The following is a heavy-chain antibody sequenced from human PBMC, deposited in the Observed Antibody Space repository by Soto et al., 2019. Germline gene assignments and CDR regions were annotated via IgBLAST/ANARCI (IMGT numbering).Heavy chain of an antibody. CDR1: GFTFSSYA. V-gene: IGHV3-30-3*01. J-gene: IGHJ4*02. CDR2: ISYDGSKK. Sequence: QVQLVESGGGVVQPGRSLRLSCAVSGFTFSSYAMHWVRQAPGKGLEWVAVISYDGSKKYYADSVKGRFTISRDTSKSTLSLQMDSLRVEDTAVYYCARPQLWSGQHEYWGQGTLVTVSS. D-gene: IGHD3-10*01. CDR3: ARPQLWSGQHEY.